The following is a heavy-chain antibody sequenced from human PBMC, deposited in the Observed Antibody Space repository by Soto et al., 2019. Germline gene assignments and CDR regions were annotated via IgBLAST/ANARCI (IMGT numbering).Heavy chain of an antibody. J-gene: IGHJ4*02. CDR1: GFAFNDSA. V-gene: IGHV3-73*01. CDR2: VRSKSNNYAT. CDR3: TNNFV. Sequence: DVQVVQSGGGLVQPGGSLKLSCAASGFAFNDSAMHWVRQASGKGLEWVARVRSKSNNYATAYPASVKGRFIVSRDDSMGTTSLQMTSLKPEDTAIYYCTNNFVWGQGVVVSVS. D-gene: IGHD2-15*01.